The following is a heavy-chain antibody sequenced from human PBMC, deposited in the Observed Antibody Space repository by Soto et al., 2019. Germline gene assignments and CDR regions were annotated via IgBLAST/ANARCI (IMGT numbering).Heavy chain of an antibody. CDR3: AKTPYGDSKFAYFDY. J-gene: IGHJ4*02. D-gene: IGHD4-17*01. CDR2: ISYDGSNK. V-gene: IGHV3-30*18. CDR1: GFTFSSYG. Sequence: GGSLRLSCAASGFTFSSYGMHWVRQAPGKGLEWVAVISYDGSNKYYADSVKGRFTISRDNSKNTLYLQMNSLRAEDTAVYYCAKTPYGDSKFAYFDYWGQGTLVTVSS.